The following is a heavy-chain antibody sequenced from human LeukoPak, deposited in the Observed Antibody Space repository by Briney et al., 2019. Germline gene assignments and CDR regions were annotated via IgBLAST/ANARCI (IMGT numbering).Heavy chain of an antibody. J-gene: IGHJ4*02. D-gene: IGHD4-11*01. V-gene: IGHV3-21*01. Sequence: GGSLRLSCAASGFTFSSFTMNWVRQAPGKGLEWVSSISSSSIYIYYADSLKGRFTISRDNAKNSLFLQMNSLRAEDTAVYYCARDADYSNYEYYFDYWGQGTLVTVSS. CDR3: ARDADYSNYEYYFDY. CDR1: GFTFSSFT. CDR2: ISSSSIYI.